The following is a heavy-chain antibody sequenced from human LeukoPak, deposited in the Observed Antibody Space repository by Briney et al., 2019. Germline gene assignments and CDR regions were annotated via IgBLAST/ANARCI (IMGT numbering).Heavy chain of an antibody. Sequence: SETLSLTCTVSGGSISSSSYYWGWIRQPPGKGLEWIGSIYYSGSTYYNPYLKSRVTISVDTSKNQFSLKLSSVTAADTAVYYCARGEYYGSGNFAWGNWFDPWGQGTLVTVSS. CDR2: IYYSGST. CDR1: GGSISSSSYY. D-gene: IGHD3-10*01. V-gene: IGHV4-39*07. CDR3: ARGEYYGSGNFAWGNWFDP. J-gene: IGHJ5*02.